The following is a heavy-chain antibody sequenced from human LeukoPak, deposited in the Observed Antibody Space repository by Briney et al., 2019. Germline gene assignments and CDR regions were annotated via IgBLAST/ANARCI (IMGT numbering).Heavy chain of an antibody. CDR1: GGSISSYY. CDR3: ARDARRGWFDP. J-gene: IGHJ5*02. D-gene: IGHD3-10*01. V-gene: IGHV4-59*01. Sequence: PSETLSLTCTVSGGSISSYYWSWIRQPPGKGLEWIGYMYYSGSTNYNPSLKSRVTISVDTSKNQFSLKLSSVTAADTAVYYCARDARRGWFDPWGQGILVTVSS. CDR2: MYYSGST.